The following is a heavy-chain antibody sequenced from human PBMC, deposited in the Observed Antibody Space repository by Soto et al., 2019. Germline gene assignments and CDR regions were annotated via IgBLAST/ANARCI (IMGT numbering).Heavy chain of an antibody. Sequence: GGSLRLSCAASGFTFSSYGMHWVRQAPGKGLEWVAVIWYDGSNKYYADSVKGRFTISRDNSKNTLYLQMNSLRAEDTAVYYCARVGGGDYETNEYYYYGMDVWGQGTTVTVSS. V-gene: IGHV3-33*01. D-gene: IGHD2-21*02. CDR2: IWYDGSNK. J-gene: IGHJ6*02. CDR3: ARVGGGDYETNEYYYYGMDV. CDR1: GFTFSSYG.